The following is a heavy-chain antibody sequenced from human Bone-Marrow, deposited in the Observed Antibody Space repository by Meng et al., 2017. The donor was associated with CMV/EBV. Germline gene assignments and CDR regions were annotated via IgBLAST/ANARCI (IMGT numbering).Heavy chain of an antibody. CDR2: ISWNSGSI. CDR1: GFTFDDYA. D-gene: IGHD2-2*01. CDR3: AKEDAYCSSTSCLVGAGAFDI. V-gene: IGHV3-9*01. Sequence: LSLTCAASGFTFDDYAMHWVRQAPGRGLEWVSGISWNSGSIGYADSVKGRFTISRDNAKNSLYLQMNSLRAEDTALYYCAKEDAYCSSTSCLVGAGAFDIWGQGTMVTVSS. J-gene: IGHJ3*02.